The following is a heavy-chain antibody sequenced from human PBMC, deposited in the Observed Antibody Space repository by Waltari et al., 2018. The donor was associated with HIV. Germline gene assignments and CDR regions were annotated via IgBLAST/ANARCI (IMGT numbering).Heavy chain of an antibody. D-gene: IGHD3-22*01. CDR3: ARKGHDYDTSGYYPFGY. V-gene: IGHV1-8*01. CDR2: MNPHSGNT. Sequence: LEWMGWMNPHSGNTDYAQKFQGRITMTRDTSLSTAYLELDSLTSEDTAVYYCARKGHDYDTSGYYPFGYWGQGTLVTVSS. J-gene: IGHJ4*02.